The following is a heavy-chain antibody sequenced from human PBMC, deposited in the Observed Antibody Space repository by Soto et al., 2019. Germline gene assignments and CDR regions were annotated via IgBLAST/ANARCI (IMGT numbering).Heavy chain of an antibody. Sequence: EVQLLESGGSLVQPGGSLRLSCAASGFTFSTYAMSWVRQAPGKGLVWVSAISGSGGSTFYADSAKGRFTISRDNSMNTLFLQMNSLRTEDTAVYYCAHPRGFGVFDAYDIWGQGTMVTVSS. CDR2: ISGSGGST. J-gene: IGHJ3*02. D-gene: IGHD3-10*01. CDR3: AHPRGFGVFDAYDI. V-gene: IGHV3-23*01. CDR1: GFTFSTYA.